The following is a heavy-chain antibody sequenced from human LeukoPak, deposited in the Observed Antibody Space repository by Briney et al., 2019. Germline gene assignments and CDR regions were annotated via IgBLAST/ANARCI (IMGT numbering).Heavy chain of an antibody. V-gene: IGHV3-21*01. D-gene: IGHD1-26*01. J-gene: IGHJ4*02. CDR3: ARNNGCYSDGAVRY. CDR2: IGISSTHI. CDR1: GFTFSNHG. Sequence: GGSLRLSCVGSGFTFSNHGMNWVRQAPGKGLEWVSCIGISSTHIYYADSVQGRFTISRDDAKDSLYLQMNSLRAEDTAVYYCARNNGCYSDGAVRYWGQGTLVTVSS.